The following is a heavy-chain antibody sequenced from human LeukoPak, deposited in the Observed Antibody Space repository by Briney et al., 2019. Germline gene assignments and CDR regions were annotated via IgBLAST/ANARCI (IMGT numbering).Heavy chain of an antibody. Sequence: ASVKVSCKASGYTFTGYYMHWVRQAPGQGLEWMGRINPNSGGTSYAQKFQGRVTMTRDTSINTAYMELSRLRSDDTAVYYCARDYCSSTSCLFDYWGQGTLVTVSS. CDR2: INPNSGGT. D-gene: IGHD2-2*01. J-gene: IGHJ4*02. CDR3: ARDYCSSTSCLFDY. CDR1: GYTFTGYY. V-gene: IGHV1-2*06.